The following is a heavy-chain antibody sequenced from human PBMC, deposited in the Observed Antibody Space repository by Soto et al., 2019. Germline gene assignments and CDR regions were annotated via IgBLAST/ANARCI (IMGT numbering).Heavy chain of an antibody. Sequence: SETLSLTCAVSDGSISSSNWWSWVRQPPGKGLEWIGEIFHSGSTNYSPSLKSRVTVSVDTSKNQFSLKLSSVTAADTAVYYCARAGTTMVRGVISGWFDPWGQGTLVTVSS. J-gene: IGHJ5*02. CDR1: DGSISSSNW. CDR3: ARAGTTMVRGVISGWFDP. D-gene: IGHD3-10*01. CDR2: IFHSGST. V-gene: IGHV4-4*02.